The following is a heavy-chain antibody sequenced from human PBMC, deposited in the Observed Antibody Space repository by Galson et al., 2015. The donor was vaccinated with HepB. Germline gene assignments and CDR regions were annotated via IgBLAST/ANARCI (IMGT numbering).Heavy chain of an antibody. CDR3: AHSGYDYFQGYYFDY. CDR1: GFSLSTSGVG. V-gene: IGHV2-5*02. D-gene: IGHD5-12*01. CDR2: IYWDDDK. J-gene: IGHJ4*02. Sequence: PALVKPTQTLTLTCTFSGFSLSTSGVGVGWIRQPPGKALEWLALIYWDDDKRYSPSLKSRLTITKDTSKNQVVLTMTNMDPVDTATYYCAHSGYDYFQGYYFDYWGQGTLVTVSS.